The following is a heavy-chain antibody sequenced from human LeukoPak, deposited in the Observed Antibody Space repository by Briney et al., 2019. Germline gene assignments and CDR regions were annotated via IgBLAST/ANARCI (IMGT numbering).Heavy chain of an antibody. J-gene: IGHJ4*02. CDR1: GGSISTDY. D-gene: IGHD1-26*01. CDR2: IHYSGHT. Sequence: SETLSLTCTVAGGSISTDYWSWIRQPPGKGLEYIAFIHYSGHTNYNPSLKSRVTISIDTSKNQLSLKLSSVTAADTAVYYCARLGKEVSYRAYYLDYWGQGTLVTVSS. CDR3: ARLGKEVSYRAYYLDY. V-gene: IGHV4-59*08.